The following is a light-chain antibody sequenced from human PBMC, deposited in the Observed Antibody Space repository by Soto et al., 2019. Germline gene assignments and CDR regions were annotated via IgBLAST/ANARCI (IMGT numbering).Light chain of an antibody. Sequence: EIVLTQSPGTLSLSPGERATLSCRASQSVSTTYLGWYQRKPGQAPRLLIYGASSRATGIPDRFSGSGSGTEFTLTISGLEAEDFAVYYCHQYGSLPFTFGGGTKVEIK. V-gene: IGKV3-20*01. CDR3: HQYGSLPFT. CDR2: GAS. CDR1: QSVSTTY. J-gene: IGKJ4*01.